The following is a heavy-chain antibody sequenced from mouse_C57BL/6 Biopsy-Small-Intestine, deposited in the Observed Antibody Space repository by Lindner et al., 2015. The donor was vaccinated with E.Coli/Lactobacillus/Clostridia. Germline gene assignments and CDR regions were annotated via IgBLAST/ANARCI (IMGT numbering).Heavy chain of an antibody. CDR1: GYVFSNFW. CDR3: ASYNGTSHYAMDY. CDR2: IYPGDGDT. D-gene: IGHD1-1*01. Sequence: VQLQESGAELVRPGASVKISCKASGYVFSNFWMNWVKQRPGKGLEWIGQIYPGDGDTNYNGKFKGKATLTADKLSSTAYMQLSSLTSEDSAVYFCASYNGTSHYAMDYWGQGTSVTVSS. V-gene: IGHV1-80*01. J-gene: IGHJ4*01.